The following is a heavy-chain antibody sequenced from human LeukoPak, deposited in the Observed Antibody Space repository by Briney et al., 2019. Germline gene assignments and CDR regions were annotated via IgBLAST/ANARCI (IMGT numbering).Heavy chain of an antibody. J-gene: IGHJ4*02. Sequence: ASVKVSFKASGGTFSSYAISWVRQAPGQGLEWMGGVIPIFGTANYAQKFEGRVTITADESTRTAYMELSRMRSEDTAVYYCATSKVRSSGTYPEGYWGQGTLVTVSS. V-gene: IGHV1-69*13. CDR1: GGTFSSYA. D-gene: IGHD3-22*01. CDR2: VIPIFGTA. CDR3: ATSKVRSSGTYPEGY.